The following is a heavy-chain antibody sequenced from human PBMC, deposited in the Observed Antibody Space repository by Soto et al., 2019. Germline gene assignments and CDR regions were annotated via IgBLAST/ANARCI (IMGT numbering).Heavy chain of an antibody. V-gene: IGHV3-33*01. D-gene: IGHD1-1*01. CDR2: IWSDGSNK. CDR1: GFTFRNCG. Sequence: QVQLVESGGGVVQPGRSLRLSCVASGFTFRNCGMHWVRQAPGKGLECVAVIWSDGSNKYYADSVKGRFTISRDNSKNTLYLQMNSLRTEDTVVYYCAGETVRDDPGGYYYYGMDVWGQGTTVTVSS. J-gene: IGHJ6*02. CDR3: AGETVRDDPGGYYYYGMDV.